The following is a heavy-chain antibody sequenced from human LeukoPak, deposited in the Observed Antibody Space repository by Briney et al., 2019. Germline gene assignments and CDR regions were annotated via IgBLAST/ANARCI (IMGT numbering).Heavy chain of an antibody. D-gene: IGHD4-17*01. CDR3: ARGTDYGDPYYFDY. CDR1: GGSISSSSYY. J-gene: IGHJ4*02. V-gene: IGHV4-39*07. Sequence: SETLSLTCTVSGGSISSSSYYWGWIRQPPGKGLEWIGSIYYSGSTYYNPSLKSRVTISVDTSKNQFSLKLSSVTAADTAVYYCARGTDYGDPYYFDYWGQGTLVTVSS. CDR2: IYYSGST.